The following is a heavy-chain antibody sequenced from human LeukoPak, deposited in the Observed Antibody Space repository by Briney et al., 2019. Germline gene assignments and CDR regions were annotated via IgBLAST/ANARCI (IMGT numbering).Heavy chain of an antibody. CDR1: GGSISSSSYY. J-gene: IGHJ6*03. Sequence: SETLSLTCTVSGGSISSSSYYWGWIRQPPGKGLEWIGSIYYSGSTYYNPSLKSRVTISVDTSKNQFSLKLSSVTAADTAVYYCARSVADYYYYYMDVWGKGTTVTISS. CDR2: IYYSGST. D-gene: IGHD6-19*01. V-gene: IGHV4-39*01. CDR3: ARSVADYYYYYMDV.